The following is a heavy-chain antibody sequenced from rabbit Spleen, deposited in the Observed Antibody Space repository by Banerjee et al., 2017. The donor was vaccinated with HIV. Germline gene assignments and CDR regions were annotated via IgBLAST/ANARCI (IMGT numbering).Heavy chain of an antibody. J-gene: IGHJ4*01. Sequence: QSLEESGGDLVKPGASLTLTCTASGFSFSSSYYMCWVRQAPGKGLEWIGCIYAGSGGSTHYASWAKGRFTISKTLSTTVTLQMTSLTAADTATYFCARDTHGYNGYGYAPNLWGPGTLVTVS. V-gene: IGHV1S40*01. D-gene: IGHD6-1*01. CDR2: IYAGSGGST. CDR1: GFSFSSSYY. CDR3: ARDTHGYNGYGYAPNL.